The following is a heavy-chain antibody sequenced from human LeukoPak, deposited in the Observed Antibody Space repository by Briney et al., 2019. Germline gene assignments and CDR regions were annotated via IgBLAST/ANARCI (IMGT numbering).Heavy chain of an antibody. Sequence: GGSLRLSCAASGFTFSSYSMNWVRQAPGKGLEWVSYISSSSTIYYADSVKGRFTTSRDNAKNSLYLQMNSLRAEDTAVYYCARDDSNYFELYYMDVWGKGTTVTVSS. D-gene: IGHD4-11*01. V-gene: IGHV3-48*01. CDR1: GFTFSSYS. J-gene: IGHJ6*03. CDR3: ARDDSNYFELYYMDV. CDR2: ISSSSTI.